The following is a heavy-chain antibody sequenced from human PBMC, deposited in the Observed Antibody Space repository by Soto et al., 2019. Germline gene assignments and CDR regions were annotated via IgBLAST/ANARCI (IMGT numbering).Heavy chain of an antibody. CDR3: ERIGRDSSGSHIDY. Sequence: GSGPTLVNPTQTLTLTCTFSGFSLSTSGMCVSWIRQPPGKALEWLALIDWDDDKYYSTSLKTRLTISKDTSKNQVVLTMTNMETVDTATYYCERIGRDSSGSHIDYWGQGTLDTV. D-gene: IGHD3-22*01. CDR1: GFSLSTSGMC. J-gene: IGHJ4*02. CDR2: IDWDDDK. V-gene: IGHV2-70*01.